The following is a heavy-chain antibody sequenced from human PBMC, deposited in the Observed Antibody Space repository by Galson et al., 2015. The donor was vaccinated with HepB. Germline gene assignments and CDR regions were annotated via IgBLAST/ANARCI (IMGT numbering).Heavy chain of an antibody. CDR3: ARTLLGPLDC. CDR2: ISSSSTI. Sequence: SLRLSCAASGFTFSSYGMHWVRQAPGKGLEWVSYISSSSTIYYADSVKGRFTISRDNAKNSLYLQMNSLRAEDTAVYYCARTLLGPLDCWGQGTLVTVSS. J-gene: IGHJ4*02. CDR1: GFTFSSYG. D-gene: IGHD3-10*01. V-gene: IGHV3-48*01.